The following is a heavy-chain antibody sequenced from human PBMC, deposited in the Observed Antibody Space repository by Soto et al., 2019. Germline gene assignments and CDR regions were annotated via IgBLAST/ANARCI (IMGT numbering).Heavy chain of an antibody. CDR2: IYYTGTT. CDR1: GDSLSSGVYY. J-gene: IGHJ4*02. CDR3: ARGQEVILTGYYRGDYFDY. V-gene: IGHV4-31*03. Sequence: SETLSLTCNISGDSLSSGVYYWSWIRQHPGKGLEWIGYIYYTGTTYYNPSLKSRITISIDTSKKQLSLNLSSVTAADTAVYYCARGQEVILTGYYRGDYFDYWGQGTPVTVS. D-gene: IGHD3-9*01.